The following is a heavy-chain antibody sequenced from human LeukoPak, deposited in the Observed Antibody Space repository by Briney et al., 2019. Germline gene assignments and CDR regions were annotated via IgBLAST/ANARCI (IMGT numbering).Heavy chain of an antibody. J-gene: IGHJ4*02. V-gene: IGHV1-46*01. CDR2: INPSGGST. D-gene: IGHD2-2*01. CDR3: ARDLGYCSSTSCYPAY. Sequence: ASVKVSCKASGYTITSYYMHWVRQAPGQGLEWMGIINPSGGSTSYAQKFQGRVTMTRDTSTSTVYMELSSLRSEDTAVYYCARDLGYCSSTSCYPAYWGQGTLVTVSS. CDR1: GYTITSYY.